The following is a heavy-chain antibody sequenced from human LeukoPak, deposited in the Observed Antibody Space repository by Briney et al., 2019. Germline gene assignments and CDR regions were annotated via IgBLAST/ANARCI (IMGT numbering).Heavy chain of an antibody. CDR3: ASWSRSLVRGVIHFDY. CDR2: IYHSGST. J-gene: IGHJ4*02. V-gene: IGHV4-4*02. D-gene: IGHD3-10*01. CDR1: GGSISSSNW. Sequence: TSDSPGGSISSSNWWSWVRLPPVKGLDRVGEIYHSGSTNYNPSLKSRVTISVDKSNNQFSLKLSSVTAADTAVYYCASWSRSLVRGVIHFDYWGQGTLVTVSS.